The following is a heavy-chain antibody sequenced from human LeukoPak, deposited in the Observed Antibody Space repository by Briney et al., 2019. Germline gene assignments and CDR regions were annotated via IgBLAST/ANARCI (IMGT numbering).Heavy chain of an antibody. J-gene: IGHJ6*02. CDR2: ISGGGGGT. CDR1: GFSFSSYA. CDR3: AKDLGGKPYYYYGLDV. V-gene: IGHV3-23*01. Sequence: GGSLRFSCAASGFSFSSYAMSWVRQAPGKGLEWVSAISGGGGGTFYADSVKGRFTISRDNAENTLYLQMNSLRAEDTAVYYCAKDLGGKPYYYYGLDVWGQGTTVTVSS.